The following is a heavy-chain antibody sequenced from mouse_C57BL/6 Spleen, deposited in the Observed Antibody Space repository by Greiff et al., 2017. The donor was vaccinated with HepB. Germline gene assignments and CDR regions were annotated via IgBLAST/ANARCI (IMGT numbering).Heavy chain of an antibody. CDR1: GYTFTSYW. CDR3: ARTDYYGSYWYFDV. J-gene: IGHJ1*03. CDR2: IDPSDSYT. Sequence: QVQLKQPGAELVMPGASVKLSCKASGYTFTSYWMHWVKQRPGQGLEWIGEIDPSDSYTNYNQKFKGKSTLTVDKSSSTAYMQLSSLTSEDSAVYYCARTDYYGSYWYFDVWGTGTTVTVSS. V-gene: IGHV1-69*01. D-gene: IGHD1-1*01.